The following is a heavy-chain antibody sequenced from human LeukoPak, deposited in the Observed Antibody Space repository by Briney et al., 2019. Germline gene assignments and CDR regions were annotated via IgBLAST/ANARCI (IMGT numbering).Heavy chain of an antibody. CDR3: AKVGRVVVGYYYYYMDV. V-gene: IGHV3-23*01. J-gene: IGHJ6*03. Sequence: GGSLRLSCAASGFTLSSYAMSWVRQAPGKGLEWVSVISGSGGSTYYADSVKGRFTISRDNSKNTLYLQMNSLRAEDTAVYYCAKVGRVVVGYYYYYMDVWGKGTTVTVSS. D-gene: IGHD2-2*01. CDR2: ISGSGGST. CDR1: GFTLSSYA.